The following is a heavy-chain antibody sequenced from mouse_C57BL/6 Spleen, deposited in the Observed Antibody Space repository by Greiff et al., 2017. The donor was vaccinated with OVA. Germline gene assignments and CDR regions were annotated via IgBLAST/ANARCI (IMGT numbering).Heavy chain of an antibody. CDR2: IYPGDGDT. Sequence: VKLQQSGAELVKPGASVKISCKASGYAFSSYWMNWVKQRPGKGLEWIGQIYPGDGDTNYNGKFKGKATLTADKSSSTAYMQLSSLTSEDSAVYFCARRYSNSFAMDYWGQGTSVTVSS. CDR3: ARRYSNSFAMDY. J-gene: IGHJ4*01. CDR1: GYAFSSYW. V-gene: IGHV1-80*01. D-gene: IGHD2-5*01.